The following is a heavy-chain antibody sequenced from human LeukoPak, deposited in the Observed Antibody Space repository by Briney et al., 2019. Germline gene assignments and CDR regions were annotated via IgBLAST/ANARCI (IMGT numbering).Heavy chain of an antibody. J-gene: IGHJ3*02. CDR1: GGSISSYY. D-gene: IGHD3-3*01. V-gene: IGHV4-59*01. Sequence: SETLSLTCTVSGGSISSYYWSWIRQPPGKGLEWIGYIYYSGSTNYNPSLKSRVTISVDTSKNQFSLKLSSVTAADTAVYYCARDRGDFWSGYYDGGAAFDIWGQGTTVTVSS. CDR3: ARDRGDFWSGYYDGGAAFDI. CDR2: IYYSGST.